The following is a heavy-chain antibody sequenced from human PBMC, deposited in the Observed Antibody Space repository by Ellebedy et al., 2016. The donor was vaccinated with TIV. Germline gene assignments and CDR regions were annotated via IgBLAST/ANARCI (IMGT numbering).Heavy chain of an antibody. Sequence: GESLKISCAASGFTFSGSAVHWVRQASGKGLEWVGRTRNKANSYTTEYAASVKGRFTISRDDSKNSLYLQMNSLKTEDTAVYYCARRHLGSTDYWGQGTLVTVSS. CDR1: GFTFSGSA. CDR2: TRNKANSYTT. V-gene: IGHV3-72*01. CDR3: ARRHLGSTDY. D-gene: IGHD1-26*01. J-gene: IGHJ4*02.